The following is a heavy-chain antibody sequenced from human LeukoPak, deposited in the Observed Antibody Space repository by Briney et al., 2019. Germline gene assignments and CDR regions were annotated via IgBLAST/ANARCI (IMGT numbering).Heavy chain of an antibody. CDR1: GYDFTKYA. Sequence: ASVKVSCKASGYDFTKYAVQWVRQAPGQRLEWMGWIDAGNGRTKYSPDFQGRVTISRDTSASLAYMELSSLRSDDMAVYYCARDIWSTTLTAYYLDYWGQGTLVTVSS. CDR3: ARDIWSTTLTAYYLDY. V-gene: IGHV1-3*03. D-gene: IGHD2-21*02. J-gene: IGHJ4*02. CDR2: IDAGNGRT.